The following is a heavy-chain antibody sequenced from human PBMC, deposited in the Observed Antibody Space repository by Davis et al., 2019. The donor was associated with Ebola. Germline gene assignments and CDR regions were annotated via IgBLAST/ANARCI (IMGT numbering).Heavy chain of an antibody. J-gene: IGHJ5*02. CDR2: IYYSGST. CDR1: GGSISNYY. Sequence: SETLSLTCTVSGGSISNYYWSWIRQSPGQGLEWIAYIYYSGSTSYNPSLKSRVTISVDRSKNQFSLKLSSVTAADTAVYYCARGDLRFDPWGQGTLVTVSS. CDR3: ARGDLRFDP. V-gene: IGHV4-59*12.